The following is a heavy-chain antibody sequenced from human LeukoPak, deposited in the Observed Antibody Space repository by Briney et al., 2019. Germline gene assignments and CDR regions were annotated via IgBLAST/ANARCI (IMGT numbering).Heavy chain of an antibody. D-gene: IGHD2-15*01. J-gene: IGHJ5*02. Sequence: PGGSLRLSCAASGFTFSVYWMHWVRQAPGKGLVWVSRINSDGRDISYADSVKGRFTISRDNAKNSLFLQMNSLRAEDTAVYYCAREGAPATNRYNWFDPWGQGTLVTVSS. CDR1: GFTFSVYW. CDR3: AREGAPATNRYNWFDP. V-gene: IGHV3-74*01. CDR2: INSDGRDI.